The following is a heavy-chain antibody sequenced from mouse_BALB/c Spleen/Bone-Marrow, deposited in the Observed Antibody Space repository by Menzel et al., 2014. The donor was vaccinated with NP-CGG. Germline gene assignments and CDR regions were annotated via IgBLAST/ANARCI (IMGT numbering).Heavy chain of an antibody. V-gene: IGHV1-31*01. J-gene: IGHJ3*01. CDR1: GYSFXGYY. CDR2: INPYNGAT. Sequence: VHVKQSGPELVKPGASAKISCKASGYSFXGYYMHWVKQSHVRSLEWIGRINPYNGATSYNQNFKDKASLTVDKSPSTAYMELHSLTSEDSAVYYCANYDGGFAYWGQGTLVTVSA. D-gene: IGHD2-4*01. CDR3: ANYDGGFAY.